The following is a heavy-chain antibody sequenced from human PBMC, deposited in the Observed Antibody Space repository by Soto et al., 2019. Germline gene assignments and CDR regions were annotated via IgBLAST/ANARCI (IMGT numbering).Heavy chain of an antibody. V-gene: IGHV3-7*01. CDR2: INPDGGVE. D-gene: IGHD2-8*01. Sequence: EVQLVESGGVLVQPGGSLRLSCAVSGFSFSNYWMSWVRQAPGKGLEWVANINPDGGVEFYADSLKGRFTISRDNARNSLYLQMNSLGAADTAVYYCVRDGASLINVFFGMDVWGQGTTVTVSS. CDR3: VRDGASLINVFFGMDV. CDR1: GFSFSNYW. J-gene: IGHJ6*02.